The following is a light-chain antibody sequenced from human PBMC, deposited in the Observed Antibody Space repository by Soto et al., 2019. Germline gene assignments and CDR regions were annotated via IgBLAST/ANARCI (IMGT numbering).Light chain of an antibody. Sequence: EIVLTQSPCTLSLAPGEGATLSFRASQSVKSSYLAWYQQKPGQAPRLLIFGTSNRATGIPDRFRGGGSGTDFTLTISSLEPEDFAIYYCQQYASSPGTFGQGTKVDIK. CDR2: GTS. CDR3: QQYASSPGT. CDR1: QSVKSSY. V-gene: IGKV3-20*01. J-gene: IGKJ1*01.